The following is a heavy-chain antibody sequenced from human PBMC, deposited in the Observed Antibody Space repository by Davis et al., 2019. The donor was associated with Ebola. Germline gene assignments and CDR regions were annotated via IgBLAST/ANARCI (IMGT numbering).Heavy chain of an antibody. CDR1: GFTFSSYA. CDR2: INSDGSST. CDR3: ARVGYGDYWRWFDP. J-gene: IGHJ5*02. V-gene: IGHV3-74*01. D-gene: IGHD4-17*01. Sequence: HTGGSLRLSCAASGFTFSSYAMHWVRQAPGKGLVWLSRINSDGSSTSYADSVKGRFTISRDNAKNTLYLQMNSLRAEDTAVYYCARVGYGDYWRWFDPWGQGTLVTVSS.